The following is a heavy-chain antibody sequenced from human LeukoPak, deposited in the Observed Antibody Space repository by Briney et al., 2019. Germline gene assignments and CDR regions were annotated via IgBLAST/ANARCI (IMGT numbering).Heavy chain of an antibody. D-gene: IGHD6-13*01. V-gene: IGHV3-53*01. J-gene: IGHJ5*02. CDR1: GFTVSDNY. Sequence: PGGSLRLSCAASGFTVSDNYMSWVRPAPGQGLEWVSVMYSGGDTYYANSVKGRFTFSRDISKNTLYLQMNGLRTEDTAMYYCARDAPQVPAAGVLASWGQGTLVTVSS. CDR3: ARDAPQVPAAGVLAS. CDR2: MYSGGDT.